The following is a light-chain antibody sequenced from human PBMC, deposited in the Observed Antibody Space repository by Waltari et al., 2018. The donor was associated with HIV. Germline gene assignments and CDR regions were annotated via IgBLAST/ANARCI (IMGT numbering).Light chain of an antibody. V-gene: IGLV6-57*02. Sequence: NFMLTQPHSVSESPGKTVTISCTGSSGSIGTNYVQRYQQRPGSAPTTVIYEDNRRPPGVPDRFSGSIDSSSNSASLTISGLKTEDEADYYCQSYDSTNHVVFGGGTKLTVL. J-gene: IGLJ2*01. CDR1: SGSIGTNY. CDR2: EDN. CDR3: QSYDSTNHVV.